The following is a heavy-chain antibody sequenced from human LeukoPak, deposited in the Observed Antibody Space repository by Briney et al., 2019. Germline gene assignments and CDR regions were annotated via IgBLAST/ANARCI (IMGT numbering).Heavy chain of an antibody. Sequence: PGGSLTLSCAASGFTFSSYSMNWVRLAPGKGLEWVSYISSSGSTIYSADSVKGLFTIYRDNAKKSLYLQMNSLRTEDTAVYYCARELTSYYYYMDVWGKGTTVTVSS. CDR2: ISSSGSTI. J-gene: IGHJ6*03. V-gene: IGHV3-48*01. CDR3: ARELTSYYYYMDV. CDR1: GFTFSSYS.